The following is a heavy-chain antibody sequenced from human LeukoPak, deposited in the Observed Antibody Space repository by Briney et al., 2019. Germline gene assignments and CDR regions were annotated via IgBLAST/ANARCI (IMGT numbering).Heavy chain of an antibody. J-gene: IGHJ4*02. D-gene: IGHD3-3*01. Sequence: SETLSLTCTVSGASISSSSSYWGWIRQPPGKGLEWIGEINHSGSTNYNPSLKSRVTISVDTSKNQFSLKLSSVTAADTAVYYCARGTADVLRFLEWQGQFDYWGQGTLVTVSS. CDR2: INHSGST. CDR1: GASISSSSSY. V-gene: IGHV4-39*07. CDR3: ARGTADVLRFLEWQGQFDY.